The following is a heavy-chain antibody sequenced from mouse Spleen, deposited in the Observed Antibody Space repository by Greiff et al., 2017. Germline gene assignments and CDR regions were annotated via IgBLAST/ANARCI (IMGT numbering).Heavy chain of an antibody. Sequence: QVQLQQPGAELVRPGSSVKLSCKASGYTFTSYWMHWVKQRPIQGLEWIGNIDPSDSETHYNQKFKDKATLTVDKSSSTAYMQLSSLTSEDSAVYYCATLGEQDYFDYWGQGTTLTVSS. CDR1: GYTFTSYW. CDR2: IDPSDSET. J-gene: IGHJ2*01. V-gene: IGHV1-52*01. CDR3: ATLGEQDYFDY.